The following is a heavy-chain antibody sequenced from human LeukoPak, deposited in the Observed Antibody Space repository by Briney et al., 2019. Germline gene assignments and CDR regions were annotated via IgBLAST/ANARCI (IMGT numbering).Heavy chain of an antibody. CDR1: GGTFSSYA. CDR2: IITIFGTA. CDR3: AALYCSSTNCYFLSDY. J-gene: IGHJ4*02. Sequence: SVTVSCKPSGGTFSSYAISWVRQAPGQGLEWMGGIITIFGTANYAQKFQGRVTITADESTSTAYMELSSLRSEDTAVYYCAALYCSSTNCYFLSDYWGQGTLVTVSS. D-gene: IGHD2-2*01. V-gene: IGHV1-69*13.